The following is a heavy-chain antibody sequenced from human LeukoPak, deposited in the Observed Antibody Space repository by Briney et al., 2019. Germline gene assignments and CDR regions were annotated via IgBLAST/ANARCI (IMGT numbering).Heavy chain of an antibody. D-gene: IGHD6-13*01. J-gene: IGHJ4*02. V-gene: IGHV1-8*01. CDR2: MNPDSGNT. CDR1: GYTFTSYD. CDR3: ARGVPRWYKRALADY. Sequence: ASVTVSCKASGYTFTSYDINWVRQAPGQGLEWMGWMNPDSGNTGYAQKFQGRVTMTRNTSISTAYMELSSLRSEDTAVYYCARGVPRWYKRALADYWGQGTLVTVSS.